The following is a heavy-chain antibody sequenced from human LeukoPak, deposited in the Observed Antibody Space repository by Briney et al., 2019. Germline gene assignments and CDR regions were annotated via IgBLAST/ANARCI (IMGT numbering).Heavy chain of an antibody. V-gene: IGHV1-2*06. CDR3: ARDGSYDSSGYYNY. D-gene: IGHD3-22*01. CDR2: INPNSGGT. J-gene: IGHJ4*02. Sequence: VASVKVSCKASGYTFTGYYMHWVRQAPGQGLEWMGRINPNSGGTNYAQKFQGRVTMTRDTSISTAYMELSGLRSDDTAVYYCARDGSYDSSGYYNYWGQGTLVTVSS. CDR1: GYTFTGYY.